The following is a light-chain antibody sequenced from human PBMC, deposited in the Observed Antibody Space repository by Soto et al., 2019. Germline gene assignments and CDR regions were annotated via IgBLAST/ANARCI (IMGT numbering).Light chain of an antibody. CDR1: QSVTMN. Sequence: EIVMTQSPATLSVSPGERATLSCRASQSVTMNLAWYQQKPGQAPRLLINGASTRATGIPARFSGSGSGTEFTLTISSLQSEDFAVYFCQQYNTWPRTFGQGTKVDIK. CDR3: QQYNTWPRT. J-gene: IGKJ1*01. V-gene: IGKV3-15*01. CDR2: GAS.